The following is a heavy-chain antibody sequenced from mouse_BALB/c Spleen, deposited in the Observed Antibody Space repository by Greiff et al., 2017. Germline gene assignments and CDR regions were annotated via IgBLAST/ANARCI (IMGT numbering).Heavy chain of an antibody. D-gene: IGHD1-1*01. Sequence: EVQVVESGGDLVKPGGSLKLSCAASGFTFSSYGMSWVRQTPDKRLEWVATISSGGSYTYYPDSVKGRFTISRDNAKNTLYLQMSSLKSEDTAMYYCARPDYYGSNYYFDYWGQGTTLTVSS. CDR2: ISSGGSYT. CDR1: GFTFSSYG. J-gene: IGHJ2*01. CDR3: ARPDYYGSNYYFDY. V-gene: IGHV5-6*01.